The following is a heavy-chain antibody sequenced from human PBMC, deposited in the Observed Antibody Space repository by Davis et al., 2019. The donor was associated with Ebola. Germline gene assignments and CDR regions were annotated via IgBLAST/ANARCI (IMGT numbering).Heavy chain of an antibody. CDR3: ARVLRYCSGGNCFNFGY. V-gene: IGHV3-21*04. CDR1: GFTFSTYT. Sequence: GESLKISCAASGFTFSTYTMNWVRQAPGKGLEWVSSISSSSSFISYADSVKGRFTISRDNSKNTLYLQMNSLRAEDTAVYYCARVLRYCSGGNCFNFGYWGQGTRVTVSS. J-gene: IGHJ4*02. D-gene: IGHD2-15*01. CDR2: ISSSSSFI.